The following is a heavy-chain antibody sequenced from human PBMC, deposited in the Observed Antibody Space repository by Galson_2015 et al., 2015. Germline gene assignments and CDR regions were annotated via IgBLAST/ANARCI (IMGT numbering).Heavy chain of an antibody. CDR2: ISGSGGST. V-gene: IGHV3-23*01. D-gene: IGHD2-2*01. CDR1: GFTFSNYA. J-gene: IGHJ3*02. CDR3: AKVLDQLLHHDAFDI. Sequence: SLRLSCAASGFTFSNYAMSWVRQAPGKGLEWVSVISGSGGSTYYADSAKGRFTISRDISKNTLYLQMNSLRAEDTAVYYCAKVLDQLLHHDAFDIWGQGTMVTVSS.